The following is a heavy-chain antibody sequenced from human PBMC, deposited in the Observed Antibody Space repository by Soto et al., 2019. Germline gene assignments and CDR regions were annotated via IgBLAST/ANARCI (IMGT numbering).Heavy chain of an antibody. CDR3: ATSTLRNCISTSCYDAYYYGMDV. D-gene: IGHD2-2*01. J-gene: IGHJ6*02. CDR1: GGSFSGYY. CDR2: INHSGST. Sequence: QVQLQQWGAGLLKPSETLSLTCAVYGGSFSGYYWSWIRQPPGKGLEWIGEINHSGSTNYNPSLKSLVTISVDTSKNQFSLKLSSVTAADTAVYYCATSTLRNCISTSCYDAYYYGMDVWGQGTTVTVSS. V-gene: IGHV4-34*01.